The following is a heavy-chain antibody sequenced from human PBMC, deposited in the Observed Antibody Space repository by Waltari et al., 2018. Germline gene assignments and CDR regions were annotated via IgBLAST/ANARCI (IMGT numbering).Heavy chain of an antibody. D-gene: IGHD5-12*01. CDR1: GSFSGYY. V-gene: IGHV4-34*01. CDR3: AVTTMGYDAFDI. CDR2: INHSGST. Sequence: GSFSGYYWSWIRQPPGKGLEWIGEINHSGSTNYNPSLKSRVTISVDTSKNQFSLKLSSVTAADTAVYYCAVTTMGYDAFDIWGQGTMVTVSS. J-gene: IGHJ3*02.